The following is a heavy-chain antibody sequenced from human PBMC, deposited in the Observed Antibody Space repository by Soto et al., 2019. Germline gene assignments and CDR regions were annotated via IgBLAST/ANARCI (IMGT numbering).Heavy chain of an antibody. CDR3: ARSPLGGSANWFDP. J-gene: IGHJ5*02. CDR1: GFTFSTYW. Sequence: EVQLVESGGGLVQPGGSLRLSCAASGFTFSTYWMHWVRQAPGMGLVWVARVSSDGSSTTYADYVQGRFTISRDNAKNKVSLQMNSLRAEDTAVYYFARSPLGGSANWFDPWGQGTLVTVSS. D-gene: IGHD2-15*01. CDR2: VSSDGSST. V-gene: IGHV3-74*03.